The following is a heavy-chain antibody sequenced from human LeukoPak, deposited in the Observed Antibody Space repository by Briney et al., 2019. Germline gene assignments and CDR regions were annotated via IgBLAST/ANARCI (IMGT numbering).Heavy chain of an antibody. D-gene: IGHD2-21*02. CDR3: ARGLSSPDSTALTPPI. V-gene: IGHV4-61*02. CDR1: GGSISAGREY. CDR2: IYSNGDT. J-gene: IGHJ3*02. Sequence: PSQTLSLTCTVSGGSISAGREYWSWIRQPAGRAPEWIGRIYSNGDTIYNPSLNSRLTISMDTPKNEFSLRLNAVTAAETAVHYRARGLSSPDSTALTPPIWGQGTRVTVTS.